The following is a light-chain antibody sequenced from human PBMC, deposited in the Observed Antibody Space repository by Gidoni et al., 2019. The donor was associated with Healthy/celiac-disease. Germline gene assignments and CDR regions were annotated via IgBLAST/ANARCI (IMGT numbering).Light chain of an antibody. CDR2: LGS. CDR3: MQALQTPFT. J-gene: IGKJ4*01. Sequence: DIVMTQSPRPQPVTPGEPASISCRSSQSLLHGNGYNYLDWYLQKPGQSPQLLIYLGSNRASGVPDRFSGSGSGTDFTLKISRVEAEDVGTYYCMQALQTPFTFGGGTKVEIK. V-gene: IGKV2-28*01. CDR1: QSLLHGNGYNY.